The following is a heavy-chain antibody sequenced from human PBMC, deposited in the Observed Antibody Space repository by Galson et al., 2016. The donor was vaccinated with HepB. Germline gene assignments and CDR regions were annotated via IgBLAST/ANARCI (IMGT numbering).Heavy chain of an antibody. D-gene: IGHD6-19*01. CDR1: GFTFSALA. CDR3: VISRAWFNYYFHGMDV. J-gene: IGHJ6*02. CDR2: VKSDGTIS. Sequence: SLRLSCAASGFTFSALAVHWVRQAPGKGLEYVSVVKSDGTISYYGDSVTGRFTISRDNSKNTVYLQMSSLKTEDTAIYYCVISRAWFNYYFHGMDVWGQGTTVTVSS. V-gene: IGHV3-64D*06.